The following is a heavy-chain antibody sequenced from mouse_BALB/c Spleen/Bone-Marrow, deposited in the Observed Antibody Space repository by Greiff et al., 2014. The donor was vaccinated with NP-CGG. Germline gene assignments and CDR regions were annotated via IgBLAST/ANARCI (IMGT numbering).Heavy chain of an antibody. CDR3: AGGGYDGDWFAY. V-gene: IGHV1S56*01. CDR1: GYTFTSYC. Sequence: VQLQQSGAELVKPGASVRLSCKASGYTFTSYCIHWVKQRPGRGLEWIGWIYPADGNTNYNEKFKGKATLTADKSSSTAYMQHSSRTSEDSAVDYCAGGGYDGDWFAYWGQGTLVTVSA. CDR2: IYPADGNT. J-gene: IGHJ3*01. D-gene: IGHD2-14*01.